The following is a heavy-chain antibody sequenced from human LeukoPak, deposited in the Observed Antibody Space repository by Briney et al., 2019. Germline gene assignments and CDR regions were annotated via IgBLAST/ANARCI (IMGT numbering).Heavy chain of an antibody. CDR3: ARELRRGRDGYKLDY. CDR2: IYYSGST. Sequence: SETLSLTCTVSGGSISSGDYYWSWIRQPPGKGLEWIGYIYYSGSTHYNPSLKSRVTISVDTSKNQFSLKLSSVTAADTAVYYCARELRRGRDGYKLDYWGQGTLVTVSS. J-gene: IGHJ4*02. V-gene: IGHV4-30-4*01. D-gene: IGHD5-24*01. CDR1: GGSISSGDYY.